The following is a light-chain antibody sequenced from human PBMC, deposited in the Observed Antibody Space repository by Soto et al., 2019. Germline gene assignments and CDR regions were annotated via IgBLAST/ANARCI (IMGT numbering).Light chain of an antibody. V-gene: IGKV1-5*03. J-gene: IGKJ1*01. CDR1: QSISSW. Sequence: DNHMTQAPSTLSASVGDGVTITCRASQSISSWLAWYQQKPGKAPNLLIYKASSLRSGVTSRFSGSGSGTEFTLPIRSLQPDDSATYYCQQYKSYPWTFGQGTTVDIK. CDR3: QQYKSYPWT. CDR2: KAS.